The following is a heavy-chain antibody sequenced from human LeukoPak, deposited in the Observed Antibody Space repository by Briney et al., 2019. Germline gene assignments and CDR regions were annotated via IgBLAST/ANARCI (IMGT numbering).Heavy chain of an antibody. D-gene: IGHD6-6*01. J-gene: IGHJ3*02. CDR2: INPNSGGT. V-gene: IGHV1-2*02. CDR1: GYTFTGYY. Sequence: GASVKVSCKASGYTFTGYYMHWVRQAPGQGLEWMGWINPNSGGTNYAQKFQGRVTMTRDTSISTAYMELSRLRSDDTAVYYCETLLHSSSSLWEAFDIWGQGTMVTVSS. CDR3: ETLLHSSSSLWEAFDI.